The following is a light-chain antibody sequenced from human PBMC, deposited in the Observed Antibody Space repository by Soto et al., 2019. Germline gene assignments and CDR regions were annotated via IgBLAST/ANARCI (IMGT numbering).Light chain of an antibody. J-gene: IGLJ2*01. V-gene: IGLV2-14*01. CDR1: SSDVGGYNY. CDR2: DVS. CDR3: SSYKSGSTLVV. Sequence: QSALTQPASVSGSPGQSITISCTGTSSDVGGYNYVSWYQQQPGKAPKLMIYDVSNRPSGVSNRFSGSKSGNTASLTISGLQAEDEADYYCSSYKSGSTLVVFGGGTKLTVL.